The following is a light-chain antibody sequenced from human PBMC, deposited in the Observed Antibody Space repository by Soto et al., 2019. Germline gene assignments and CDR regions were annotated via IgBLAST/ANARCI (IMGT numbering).Light chain of an antibody. CDR2: DDS. V-gene: IGLV3-21*02. CDR1: NIGSKS. J-gene: IGLJ2*01. Sequence: SYELTQPPSVSVAPGQTARITCGGNNIGSKSVHWYQQKPGQAPVLVVYDDSDRPSGIPDRFSGSNSGNTATLTISRVEAGDEADYYCQVWDSSSDHPVVFGGGTQLTVL. CDR3: QVWDSSSDHPVV.